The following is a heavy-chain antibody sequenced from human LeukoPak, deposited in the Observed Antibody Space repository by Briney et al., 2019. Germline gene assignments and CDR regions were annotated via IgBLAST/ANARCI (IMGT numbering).Heavy chain of an antibody. V-gene: IGHV3-66*01. CDR2: LYSGGHT. Sequence: GGSLRLSCVASGFSVTNYYMSWVRRAPGKDLEWAAVLYSGGHTLYADSVKGRFTISRDSSKNMLFLQMSSLRVDDTAVYYCARGLGAAAALVDVWGQGTAVTVSS. D-gene: IGHD6-25*01. CDR1: GFSVTNYY. CDR3: ARGLGAAAALVDV. J-gene: IGHJ6*02.